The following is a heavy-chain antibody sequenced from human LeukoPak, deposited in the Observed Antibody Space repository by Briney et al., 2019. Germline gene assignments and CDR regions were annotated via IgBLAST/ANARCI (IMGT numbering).Heavy chain of an antibody. V-gene: IGHV4-39*01. D-gene: IGHD3-22*01. CDR2: IYYSGST. CDR1: GGSISSGGDH. Sequence: PSETLSLTCTVSGGSISSGGDHWGWIRQHPGRGLEWIGNIYYSGSTYYNSSLKSRVTISVDTSKNQFSLKLSSVTAADTAVYYCARAFSSGYWFDPWGQGTLVTVSS. J-gene: IGHJ5*02. CDR3: ARAFSSGYWFDP.